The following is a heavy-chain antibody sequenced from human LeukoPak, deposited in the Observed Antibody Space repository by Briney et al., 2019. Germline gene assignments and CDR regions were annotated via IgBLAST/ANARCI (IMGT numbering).Heavy chain of an antibody. J-gene: IGHJ5*02. CDR3: ARGVAYYYDFSGYGSWFDP. D-gene: IGHD3-22*01. V-gene: IGHV3-21*04. CDR2: ISSSSDYI. Sequence: PGGSLRLSCAASGFPFSSYSMNWVRQAPGKRLEWVSSISSSSDYIHYADSMKGRFTISRDNAKNSLYLQMNSLRAEDTAIYYCARGVAYYYDFSGYGSWFDPWGQGTLVTVSS. CDR1: GFPFSSYS.